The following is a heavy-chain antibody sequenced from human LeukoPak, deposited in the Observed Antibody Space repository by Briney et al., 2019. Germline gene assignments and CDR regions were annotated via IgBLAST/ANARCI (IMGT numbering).Heavy chain of an antibody. CDR2: IKEDGSEK. D-gene: IGHD3-3*01. Sequence: GGSLRLSCAASGFTFSTYWMSWVRQAPGKGLEWVANIKEDGSEKYHVDSVKGRFTVSRDNTENSLYLQMSSLRAEDTAVFYCARGVFCFDFWGQGTLVTVSS. CDR3: ARGVFCFDF. J-gene: IGHJ4*02. V-gene: IGHV3-7*03. CDR1: GFTFSTYW.